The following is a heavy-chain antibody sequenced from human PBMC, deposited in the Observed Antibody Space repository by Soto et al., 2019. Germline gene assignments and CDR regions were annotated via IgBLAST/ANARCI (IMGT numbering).Heavy chain of an antibody. CDR1: GYSFTSCL. CDR3: ARQASTIFGVVKDYYYYYGMDV. CDR2: IYPGDSDT. Sequence: GESLKISWKGYGYSFTSCLIGWVRQMPGKGLEWMGIIYPGDSDTRYSPSFQGQVTISADKSISTAYLQWSSLKASDTAMYYCARQASTIFGVVKDYYYYYGMDVWGQGTTVTVSS. J-gene: IGHJ6*02. D-gene: IGHD3-3*01. V-gene: IGHV5-51*01.